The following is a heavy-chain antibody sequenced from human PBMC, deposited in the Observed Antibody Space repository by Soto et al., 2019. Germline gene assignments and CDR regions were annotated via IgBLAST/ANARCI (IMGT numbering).Heavy chain of an antibody. CDR2: ISYDGSNK. CDR3: AKDHYDILTGYYGPDY. Sequence: SLRLSFAASGFTFSSYGIHWVPQAPGKGLEWVAVISYDGSNKYYADSVKGRFTISRDNSKNTLYLQMNSLRAEDTAVYYCAKDHYDILTGYYGPDYWGQGTLVTVSS. J-gene: IGHJ4*02. CDR1: GFTFSSYG. V-gene: IGHV3-30*18. D-gene: IGHD3-9*01.